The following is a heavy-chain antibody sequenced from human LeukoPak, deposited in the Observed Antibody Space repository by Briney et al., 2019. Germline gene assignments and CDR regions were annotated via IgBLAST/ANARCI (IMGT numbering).Heavy chain of an antibody. CDR1: GFTFSSYG. CDR2: ISGSGGST. Sequence: GGSLRLSCAASGFTFSSYGMSWVRQAPGKGLEWVSAISGSGGSTYYADSVKGRFTISRDNSKNTLYLQMNSLRAEDTAVYYCAKVPAPMVRGVPPNWFDPWGQGTLVTVSS. D-gene: IGHD3-10*01. V-gene: IGHV3-23*01. CDR3: AKVPAPMVRGVPPNWFDP. J-gene: IGHJ5*02.